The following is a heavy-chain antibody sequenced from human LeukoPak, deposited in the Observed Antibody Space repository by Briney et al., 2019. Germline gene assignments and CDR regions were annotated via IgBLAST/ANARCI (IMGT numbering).Heavy chain of an antibody. J-gene: IGHJ3*02. CDR1: GGSISSSSYY. V-gene: IGHV4-39*01. CDR2: IYYSGST. Sequence: SETLSLTCTVSGGSISSSSYYWGWIRPPPGKGLEWIGSIYYSGSTYYNPSLKSRVTISVDTSKNQFSLKLSSVTAADTAVYYCARGESTLRYFDRRAAFDIWGQGTMVTVSS. CDR3: ARGESTLRYFDRRAAFDI. D-gene: IGHD3-9*01.